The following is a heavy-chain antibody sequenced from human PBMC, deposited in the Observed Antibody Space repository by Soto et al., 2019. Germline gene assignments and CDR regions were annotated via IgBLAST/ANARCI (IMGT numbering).Heavy chain of an antibody. D-gene: IGHD3-10*01. CDR2: ISTNGGST. CDR1: GFPFSVYA. J-gene: IGHJ6*02. CDR3: AKVGVRGVPSYFSMDV. V-gene: IGHV3-23*01. Sequence: EVQVLESGGGLVQPGGSLRLSCAASGFPFSVYAMSWVRQAPGKGLEWVSAISTNGGSTFYADSLRGRFTISRDNSKSTLYLQMNNLRAEDTAIYYCAKVGVRGVPSYFSMDVWGQGTTVTVSS.